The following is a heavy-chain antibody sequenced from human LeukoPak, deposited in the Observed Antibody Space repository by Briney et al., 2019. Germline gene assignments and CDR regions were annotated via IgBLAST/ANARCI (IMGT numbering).Heavy chain of an antibody. CDR3: ARAGRSGSYSRGTWFDP. CDR2: IYYSGST. V-gene: IGHV4-59*12. Sequence: SETLSLTCTVSGGSISSYYWSWIRQPPGKGLEWIGYIYYSGSTNYNPSLKSRVTISVDTSKNQFSLKLSSVTAADTAVYYCARAGRSGSYSRGTWFDPWGQGTLVTVSS. D-gene: IGHD1-26*01. CDR1: GGSISSYY. J-gene: IGHJ5*02.